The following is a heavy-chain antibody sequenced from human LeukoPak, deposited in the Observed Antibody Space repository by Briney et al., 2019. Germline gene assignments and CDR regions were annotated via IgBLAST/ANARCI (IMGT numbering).Heavy chain of an antibody. D-gene: IGHD6-19*01. J-gene: IGHJ4*02. V-gene: IGHV4-39*07. CDR2: IYYSGST. CDR3: ARDVQWPKYNFDY. Sequence: SETLSLTCTVSGGSISSSSYYWGWIRQPPGKGLEWIGSIYYSGSTYYNPSLKSRVTISVDTSKNQFSLKLSSVTAADTAVYYCARDVQWPKYNFDYWGQGTLVTVSS. CDR1: GGSISSSSYY.